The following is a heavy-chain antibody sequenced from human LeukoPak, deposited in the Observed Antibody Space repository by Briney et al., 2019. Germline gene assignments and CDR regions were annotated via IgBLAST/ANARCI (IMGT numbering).Heavy chain of an antibody. J-gene: IGHJ4*02. CDR2: IYYSGST. CDR3: ARIHGGGWYYFDY. D-gene: IGHD6-19*01. Sequence: SETLSLTCTVSGGSISSYYWSWIRQPPGKGLEWIGYIYYSGSTNYNPSLKSRVTISVDTSKNQFSLKLSSVTAADTAVYYCARIHGGGWYYFDYWGRGTLVTVSS. CDR1: GGSISSYY. V-gene: IGHV4-59*01.